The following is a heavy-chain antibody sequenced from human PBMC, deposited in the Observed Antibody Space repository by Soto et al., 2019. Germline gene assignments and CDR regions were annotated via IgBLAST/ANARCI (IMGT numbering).Heavy chain of an antibody. CDR2: ISGSGGST. CDR3: AKSSGFWSGYRHVYFDY. Sequence: EVQLLESGGGLVQPGGSLRLSCAASGFTFSSYAMSWVRQAPGKGLEWVSAISGSGGSTYYADSVKGRFTISRDNSKNPLYLQMNSLRAEDTAVYYCAKSSGFWSGYRHVYFDYWGQGTLVTVSS. D-gene: IGHD3-3*01. CDR1: GFTFSSYA. V-gene: IGHV3-23*01. J-gene: IGHJ4*02.